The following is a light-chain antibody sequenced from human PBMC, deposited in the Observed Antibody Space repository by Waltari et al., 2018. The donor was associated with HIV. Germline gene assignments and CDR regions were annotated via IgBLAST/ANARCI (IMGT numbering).Light chain of an antibody. V-gene: IGLV1-47*01. CDR3: ASWDDGLRGHV. CDR1: NSNIGRNF. J-gene: IGLJ1*01. CDR2: RND. Sequence: QPVLTQPLSASETPGHSLNISCSGGNSNIGRNFVFWYQQVTGMAPKLIVYRNDQRPWGVSDRFSGSRSGTSASLVISGLRAEDEAHYYCASWDDGLRGHVFGSGTTVFV.